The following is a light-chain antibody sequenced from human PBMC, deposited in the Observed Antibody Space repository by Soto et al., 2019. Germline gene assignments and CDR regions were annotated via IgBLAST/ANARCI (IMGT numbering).Light chain of an antibody. CDR3: QQYNDWPPT. J-gene: IGKJ1*01. CDR2: DTS. Sequence: DIGSTQSLAALSVSPGERDTISCRASQSVSIKLAWYQQKPGQAPRLLIYDTSTRATGIPARFSGSGSGTEFTLSIGSLQSEDFAVYYCQQYNDWPPTFCHGAKVAIK. CDR1: QSVSIK. V-gene: IGKV3-15*01.